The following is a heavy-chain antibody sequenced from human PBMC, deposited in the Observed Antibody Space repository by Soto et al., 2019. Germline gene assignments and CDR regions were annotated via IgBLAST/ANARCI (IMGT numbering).Heavy chain of an antibody. J-gene: IGHJ4*02. Sequence: GASVKVSCKASNYTFITYGITWVRQAPGQGLGWVGWITPYNGNTNYGQNFQGRVTMTADTSTSTAYMELGSLTTDDTAVYYCARDTSFYFDYWGQGTRVTVSS. CDR1: NYTFITYG. CDR3: ARDTSFYFDY. D-gene: IGHD2-2*01. V-gene: IGHV1-18*01. CDR2: ITPYNGNT.